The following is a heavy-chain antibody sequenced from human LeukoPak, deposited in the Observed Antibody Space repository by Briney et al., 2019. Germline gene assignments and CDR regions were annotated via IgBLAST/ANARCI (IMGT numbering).Heavy chain of an antibody. J-gene: IGHJ4*02. V-gene: IGHV3-23*01. D-gene: IGHD2-2*01. CDR2: ISGSGGST. Sequence: GGSPRLSCAASGFTFSSYAMSWVRLAPGKGLEWVSAISGSGGSTYYADSVKGRFTISRGDSNNTLYLQMNSLRAGDTAVYYCARDTRLMYYFDFWGQGALVTVSS. CDR3: ARDTRLMYYFDF. CDR1: GFTFSSYA.